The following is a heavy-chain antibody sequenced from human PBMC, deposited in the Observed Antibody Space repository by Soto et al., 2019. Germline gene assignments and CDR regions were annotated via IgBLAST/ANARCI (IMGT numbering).Heavy chain of an antibody. D-gene: IGHD3-3*01. V-gene: IGHV3-33*01. CDR3: ARELHDFWSGSSSQYYFDY. J-gene: IGHJ4*02. Sequence: GSLRLSCAASGFTFSSYGMHWVRQAPGKXLEWVAVIWYDGSNKYYADSVKGRFTISRDNSKNTLYLQMNSLRAEDTAVYYCARELHDFWSGSSSQYYFDYWGQGTLVTVSS. CDR2: IWYDGSNK. CDR1: GFTFSSYG.